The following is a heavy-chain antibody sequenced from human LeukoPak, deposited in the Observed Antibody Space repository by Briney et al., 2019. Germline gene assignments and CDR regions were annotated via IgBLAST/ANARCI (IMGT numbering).Heavy chain of an antibody. Sequence: SETLSLTCTVSGGSISSYYWSWIRQPPGKGLEWIGYIYYSGSTNYNPSLKSRVTISVDTSKNQFSLKLSSVTAADTAVYYCAKLAAAGTVDYWGQGTLVTASS. D-gene: IGHD6-13*01. CDR1: GGSISSYY. CDR3: AKLAAAGTVDY. CDR2: IYYSGST. V-gene: IGHV4-59*08. J-gene: IGHJ4*02.